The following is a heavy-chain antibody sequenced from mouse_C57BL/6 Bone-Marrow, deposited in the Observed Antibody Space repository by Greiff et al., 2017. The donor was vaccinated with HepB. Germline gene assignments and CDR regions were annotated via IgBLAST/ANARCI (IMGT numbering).Heavy chain of an antibody. V-gene: IGHV1-81*01. CDR2: IYPRSGNT. J-gene: IGHJ4*01. CDR1: GYTFTSYG. Sequence: QVQLQQSGAELARPGASVKLSCKASGYTFTSYGISWVKQRTGQGLEWIGEIYPRSGNTYYNEKFNGKATLTADKSSSTAYMELRSLTSEDSAVYFCARWGGNYGYYAMDYWGQGTSVTVSS. CDR3: ARWGGNYGYYAMDY. D-gene: IGHD2-1*01.